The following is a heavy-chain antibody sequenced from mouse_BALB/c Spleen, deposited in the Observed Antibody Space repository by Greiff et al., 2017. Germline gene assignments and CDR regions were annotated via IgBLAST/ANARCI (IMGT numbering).Heavy chain of an antibody. CDR2: IDTSDSYT. CDR3: ARNGGDY. CDR1: GYTFTDYW. J-gene: IGHJ2*01. V-gene: IGHV1-69*01. Sequence: QVQLQQPGAELVMPGASVKMSCKASGYTFTDYWMHWVKQRPGQGLEWIGAIDTSDSYTSYNQKFKGKATLTVDESSSTAYMQLSSLTSEDSAVYYCARNGGDYWGQGTTLTVSS.